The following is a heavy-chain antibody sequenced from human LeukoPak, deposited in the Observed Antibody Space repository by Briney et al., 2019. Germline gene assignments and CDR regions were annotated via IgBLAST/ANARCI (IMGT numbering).Heavy chain of an antibody. CDR3: ARGSSSGYYTRFDY. CDR2: ISYDGSNK. V-gene: IGHV3-30-3*01. D-gene: IGHD3-22*01. CDR1: GFTFSSYA. J-gene: IGHJ4*02. Sequence: GGPLRLSCAASGFTFSSYAMHWVRQAPGKGLEWVAVISYDGSNKYYADSVKGRFTISRDNSQNTLYLQMNSLRAEDTAVYYCARGSSSGYYTRFDYWGQGTLVTVSS.